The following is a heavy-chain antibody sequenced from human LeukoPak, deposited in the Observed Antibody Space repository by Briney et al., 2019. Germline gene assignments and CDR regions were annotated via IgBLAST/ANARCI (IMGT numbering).Heavy chain of an antibody. J-gene: IGHJ4*02. CDR3: APAVYSGSSPPPDY. Sequence: PGGSLRLSRAASGFTFSSYSMNWVRQAPGKGLEWVSSISSSSSYIYYADSVKGRFTISRDNAKNSLYLQMNSLRAEDTAVYYCAPAVYSGSSPPPDYWGQGTLVTVSS. CDR2: ISSSSSYI. CDR1: GFTFSSYS. D-gene: IGHD1-26*01. V-gene: IGHV3-21*01.